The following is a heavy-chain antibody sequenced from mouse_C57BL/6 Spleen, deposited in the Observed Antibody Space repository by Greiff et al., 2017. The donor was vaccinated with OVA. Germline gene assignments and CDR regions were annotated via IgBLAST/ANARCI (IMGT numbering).Heavy chain of an antibody. Sequence: EVKLVESGGGLVKPGGSLKLSCAASGFTFSSYAMSWVRQTPEKRLEWVATISDGGSYTYYPDNVKGRFTISRDNAKNNLYLQMSHLKSEDTAMYYCARRDTYYYGYYFDYWGQGTTLTVSS. CDR2: ISDGGSYT. J-gene: IGHJ2*01. CDR1: GFTFSSYA. V-gene: IGHV5-4*03. CDR3: ARRDTYYYGYYFDY. D-gene: IGHD1-1*01.